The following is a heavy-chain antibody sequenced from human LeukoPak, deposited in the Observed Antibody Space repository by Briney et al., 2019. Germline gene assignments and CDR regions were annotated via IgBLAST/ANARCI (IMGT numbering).Heavy chain of an antibody. J-gene: IGHJ4*02. CDR1: GFTFNNYA. Sequence: PGGSLRFSCAASGFTFNNYAMNWVRQAPGKGLEWVAVISYDGSNKYYADSVKGRFTISRDNSKNTLYLQMNSLRAEDTAVYYCAREYGYSSGLDYWGQGTLVTVSS. CDR2: ISYDGSNK. D-gene: IGHD6-19*01. CDR3: AREYGYSSGLDY. V-gene: IGHV3-30-3*01.